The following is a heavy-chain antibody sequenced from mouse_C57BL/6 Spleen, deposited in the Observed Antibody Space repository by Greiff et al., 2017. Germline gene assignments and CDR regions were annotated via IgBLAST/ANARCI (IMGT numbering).Heavy chain of an antibody. Sequence: VKLQQPGAELVKPGASVKLSCKASGYTFTSYWMQWVKQRPGQGLEWIGEIDPSDSYTNYNQKFKGKATLTVDTSSSTAYMQLSSLTSEDSAVYYCARSGGNYYFDYWGQGTTLTVSS. CDR1: GYTFTSYW. D-gene: IGHD2-1*01. CDR3: ARSGGNYYFDY. V-gene: IGHV1-50*01. CDR2: IDPSDSYT. J-gene: IGHJ2*01.